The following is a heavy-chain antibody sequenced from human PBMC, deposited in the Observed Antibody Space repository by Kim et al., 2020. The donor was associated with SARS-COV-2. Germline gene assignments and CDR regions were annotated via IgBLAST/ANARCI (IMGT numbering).Heavy chain of an antibody. CDR3: ARDQRGGGLWFGESDYYFDY. Sequence: GGSLRLSCAASGFTFSSYSMNWVRQAPGKGLEWVSSISSSSSYIYYADSVKGRFTISRDNAKNSLYLQMNSLRAEDTAVYYCARDQRGGGLWFGESDYYFDYWGQGTLVTVSS. D-gene: IGHD3-10*01. J-gene: IGHJ4*02. CDR2: ISSSSSYI. CDR1: GFTFSSYS. V-gene: IGHV3-21*01.